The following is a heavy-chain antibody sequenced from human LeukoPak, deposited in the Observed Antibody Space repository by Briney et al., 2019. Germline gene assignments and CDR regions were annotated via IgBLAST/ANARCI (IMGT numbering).Heavy chain of an antibody. Sequence: ASETLSLTCTVSGGSISSSSYYWGWIRQPPGKGLEWIGSIYYSGSTYYNPSLKSRVTISVDTSKNQFSLKLSSVTAADTAVYYCARQVVAATRVADYWGQGTLVTVSS. J-gene: IGHJ4*02. D-gene: IGHD2-15*01. CDR2: IYYSGST. V-gene: IGHV4-39*07. CDR1: GGSISSSSYY. CDR3: ARQVVAATRVADY.